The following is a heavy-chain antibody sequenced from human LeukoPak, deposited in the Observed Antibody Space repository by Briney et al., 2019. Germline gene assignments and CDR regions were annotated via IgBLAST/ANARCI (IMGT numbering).Heavy chain of an antibody. D-gene: IGHD5-18*01. Sequence: SETLSLTCTVSGGSISSYYWSWIRQPPGKGLEWIGYIYYSGSTNYNPSLKSRVTMSVDTSKNQFSLKLSSVTAADTAVYYCARGDGYSYVSYYYYYMDVWGKGTTVTVSS. CDR1: GGSISSYY. J-gene: IGHJ6*03. CDR3: ARGDGYSYVSYYYYYMDV. CDR2: IYYSGST. V-gene: IGHV4-59*12.